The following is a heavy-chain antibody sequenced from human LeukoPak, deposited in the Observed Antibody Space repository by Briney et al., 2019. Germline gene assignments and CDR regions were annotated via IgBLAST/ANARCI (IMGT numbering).Heavy chain of an antibody. V-gene: IGHV4-34*01. CDR1: GGSFSGYY. Sequence: SETLSLTCAVYGGSFSGYYWSWIRQPPGKGLEWIGEINHSGSTNYNPSLKSRVTIPVDTSKNQFSLKLSSVTAADTAVYYCARDSYGEHLGMDVWGQGTTVTVSS. CDR3: ARDSYGEHLGMDV. J-gene: IGHJ6*02. CDR2: INHSGST. D-gene: IGHD4-17*01.